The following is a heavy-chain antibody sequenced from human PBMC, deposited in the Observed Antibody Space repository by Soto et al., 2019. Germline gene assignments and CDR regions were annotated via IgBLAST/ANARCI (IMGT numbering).Heavy chain of an antibody. CDR2: IIPIFGTA. J-gene: IGHJ6*02. D-gene: IGHD6-6*01. CDR3: ARGRRSSSLFGYYYYGMDV. CDR1: GGTFSSYA. V-gene: IGHV1-69*01. Sequence: QVQLVQSGAEVKKPGSSVKVSCKASGGTFSSYAISWVRQAPGQGLEWMGGIIPIFGTANYAQKFQGRVTITADESTSTAYMELSSLRSEDTAVYYCARGRRSSSLFGYYYYGMDVWGQWTTVTVSS.